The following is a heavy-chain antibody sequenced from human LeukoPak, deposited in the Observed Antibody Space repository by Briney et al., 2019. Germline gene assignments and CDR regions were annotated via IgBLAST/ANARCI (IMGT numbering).Heavy chain of an antibody. CDR1: GGTFSSYA. V-gene: IGHV1-69*05. CDR2: VIPIFGTA. D-gene: IGHD6-6*01. J-gene: IGHJ6*03. CDR3: ATSIAARPVYYYMDV. Sequence: SVKVSCKASGGTFSSYAISWVRQAPGQGLEWMGGVIPIFGTANYAQKFQGRVTITTDESTSTAYMELSSLRSEDTAVYYCATSIAARPVYYYMDVWGKGTTVTVSS.